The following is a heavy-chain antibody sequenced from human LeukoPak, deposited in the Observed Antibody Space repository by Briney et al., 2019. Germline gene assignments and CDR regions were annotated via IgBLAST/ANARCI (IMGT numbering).Heavy chain of an antibody. V-gene: IGHV3-7*04. Sequence: GGSLRLSCAASGLTFSNYWMTWVRQAPGKGLEWVATIKEDGNEKYYVDSVKGRFTMSRDNAKNSLYLQLNSLRAEDTAVYYCARDRGYCSGGTCWSDYWGQGTLVTVSS. CDR2: IKEDGNEK. J-gene: IGHJ4*02. CDR3: ARDRGYCSGGTCWSDY. CDR1: GLTFSNYW. D-gene: IGHD2-15*01.